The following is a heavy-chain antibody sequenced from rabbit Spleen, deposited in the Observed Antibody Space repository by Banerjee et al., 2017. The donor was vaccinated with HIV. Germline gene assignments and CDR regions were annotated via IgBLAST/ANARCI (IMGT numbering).Heavy chain of an antibody. CDR3: ARDAGSGPYIDGYFSL. CDR2: IYAGSSGST. Sequence: QSLEESGGDLVKPGASLTLTCTASGFSFSSRYYMCWVRQAPGKGLEWIACIYAGSSGSTYYASWAKGRFTISKTSSTTVTLQMTSLTAADTATYFCARDAGSGPYIDGYFSLWGQGTLVTVS. D-gene: IGHD8-1*01. J-gene: IGHJ4*01. CDR1: GFSFSSRYY. V-gene: IGHV1S40*01.